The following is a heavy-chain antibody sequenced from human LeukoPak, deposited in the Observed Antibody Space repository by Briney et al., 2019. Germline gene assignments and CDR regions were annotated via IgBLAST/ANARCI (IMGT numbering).Heavy chain of an antibody. CDR1: GFTFSNSD. D-gene: IGHD3-22*01. V-gene: IGHV3-35*01. CDR3: AKTRTYYYDSSGYYYSSYYYGMDV. CDR2: VSWNGSRT. Sequence: HPGGSLRLSCAASGFTFSNSDMNWVHQAPGKGLEWVSGVSWNGSRTHYADSVKGRFIISRDNSRNTLYLQTNSLRAEDTAAYYCAKTRTYYYDSSGYYYSSYYYGMDVWGQGTTVTVSS. J-gene: IGHJ6*02.